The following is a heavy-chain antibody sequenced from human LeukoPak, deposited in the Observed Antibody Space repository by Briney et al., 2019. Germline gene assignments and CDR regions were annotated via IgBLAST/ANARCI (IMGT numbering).Heavy chain of an antibody. V-gene: IGHV4-34*01. CDR1: GGSFSGYY. D-gene: IGHD6-19*01. J-gene: IGHJ4*02. CDR3: ARQRSSGLRVEDY. Sequence: SETLSLTCAVYGGSFSGYYWSWIRQPPGKGLEWIGGINHSGSTNYNPSLKSRVTISVDTSKNQFSLKLSSVTAADTAVYYCARQRSSGLRVEDYWGQGTLVTVSS. CDR2: INHSGST.